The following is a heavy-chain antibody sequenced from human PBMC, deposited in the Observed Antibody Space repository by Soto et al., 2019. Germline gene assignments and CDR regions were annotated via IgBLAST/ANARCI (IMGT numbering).Heavy chain of an antibody. CDR2: IGTAGDT. J-gene: IGHJ3*02. CDR1: GFTFSSYD. D-gene: IGHD5-18*01. V-gene: IGHV3-13*01. CDR3: VKQDGYSYAFDI. Sequence: GGSLRLSCAASGFTFSSYDMHWVRQATGKGLEWVSAIGTAGDTYYPGSVKGRFTISRENAKNSLYLQMNSLRAEDTAVYYCVKQDGYSYAFDIWGQGTMVTVSS.